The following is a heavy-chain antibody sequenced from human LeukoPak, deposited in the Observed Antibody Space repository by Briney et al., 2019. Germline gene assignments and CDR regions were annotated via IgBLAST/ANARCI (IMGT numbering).Heavy chain of an antibody. CDR3: ARDYGDYEIRYYFDY. D-gene: IGHD4-17*01. CDR2: ISSSSSYI. CDR1: GFTFSSYS. Sequence: GGSLRLSCAASGFTFSSYSMNWVRQAPGKGLEWVSSISSSSSYIYYADSVKGRFTISRDNAKNSLYLQMNSLRAEDTAVYYCARDYGDYEIRYYFDYWGQGTLVTVSS. J-gene: IGHJ4*02. V-gene: IGHV3-21*01.